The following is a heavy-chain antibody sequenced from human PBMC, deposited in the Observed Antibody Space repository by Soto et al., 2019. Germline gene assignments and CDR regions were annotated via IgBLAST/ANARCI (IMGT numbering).Heavy chain of an antibody. D-gene: IGHD6-19*01. Sequence: EVQLVESGGGLVQPGGSMRLSCAASGFRFSSYSMNWVRQAPGKGPEWVSYIDHSSSSVRYVDSVEGRFTISRHNAKDSLSLQMNSLRVEDTAMYYCAVGIAVARGYFDLWGRGTLVTVSS. CDR1: GFRFSSYS. CDR2: IDHSSSSV. J-gene: IGHJ2*01. V-gene: IGHV3-48*04. CDR3: AVGIAVARGYFDL.